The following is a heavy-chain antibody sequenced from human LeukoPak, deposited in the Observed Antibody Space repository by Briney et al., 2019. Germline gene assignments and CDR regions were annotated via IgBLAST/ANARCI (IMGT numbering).Heavy chain of an antibody. D-gene: IGHD3-10*01. CDR3: ARDRGSDGSDQLDP. CDR1: GGSISSYC. J-gene: IGHJ5*02. CDR2: ICSSGST. Sequence: SETLSLTCTVSGGSISSYCWIWIRQPAGKGLEWIGRICSSGSTIYNPSLKSRVTMSLDMSNNQFSLKLSSVTAADTAVYYCARDRGSDGSDQLDPWGQGTLVAVSS. V-gene: IGHV4-4*07.